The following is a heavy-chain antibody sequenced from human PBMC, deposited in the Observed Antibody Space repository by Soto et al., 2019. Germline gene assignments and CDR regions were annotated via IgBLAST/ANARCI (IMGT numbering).Heavy chain of an antibody. D-gene: IGHD6-6*01. J-gene: IGHJ5*02. CDR2: IKQDGSEK. CDR3: ARDPSIAARRGVAFNWFDP. Sequence: GGSLRLSCAASGFTFSSYWMSCVRQAPGKGLEWVANIKQDGSEKYYVDSVKGRFTISRDNAKNSLYLQMNSLRAEDTAVYYCARDPSIAARRGVAFNWFDPWGQGTLVTVSS. CDR1: GFTFSSYW. V-gene: IGHV3-7*03.